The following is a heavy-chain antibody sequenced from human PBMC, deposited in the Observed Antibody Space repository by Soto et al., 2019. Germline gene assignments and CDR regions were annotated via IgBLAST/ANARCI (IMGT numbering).Heavy chain of an antibody. Sequence: SETLSLTCTVSGGSISSSSYYWGWIRQPPGKGLEWIGSIYYSGSTYYNPSLKSRVTISVDTSKNQFSLKLSSVTAADTAVYYCARVLAEPDGPPSWFDPWGQGTLVTVSS. J-gene: IGHJ5*02. V-gene: IGHV4-39*01. CDR2: IYYSGST. CDR1: GGSISSSSYY. CDR3: ARVLAEPDGPPSWFDP.